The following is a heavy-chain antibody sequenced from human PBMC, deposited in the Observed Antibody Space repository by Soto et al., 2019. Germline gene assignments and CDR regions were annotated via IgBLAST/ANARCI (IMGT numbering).Heavy chain of an antibody. Sequence: GSLRLSCAASGFTFSSYSMNWVRQAPGKGLEWVSYISSSSSTIYYADSVKGRFTISRDNAKNSLYLQMNSLRDEDTAVYYCARDGVVPAAIWEQNGTSFDYWGQGTLVTVSS. CDR3: ARDGVVPAAIWEQNGTSFDY. CDR2: ISSSSSTI. V-gene: IGHV3-48*02. J-gene: IGHJ4*02. D-gene: IGHD2-2*02. CDR1: GFTFSSYS.